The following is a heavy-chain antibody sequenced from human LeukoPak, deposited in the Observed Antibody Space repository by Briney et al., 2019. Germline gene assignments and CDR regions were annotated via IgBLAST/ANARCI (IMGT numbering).Heavy chain of an antibody. CDR2: ISSSGSTI. V-gene: IGHV3-48*04. CDR3: ARAAYSSTWYSRYFDL. D-gene: IGHD6-13*01. Sequence: GGSLRLSCAASGFTFSTYSMNWVRRAPGKGLEWVSYISSSGSTIYYADSVKGRFTISRDNAKNSLYLQMNSLRAGDTAVYYCARAAYSSTWYSRYFDLWGRGTLVTVSS. J-gene: IGHJ2*01. CDR1: GFTFSTYS.